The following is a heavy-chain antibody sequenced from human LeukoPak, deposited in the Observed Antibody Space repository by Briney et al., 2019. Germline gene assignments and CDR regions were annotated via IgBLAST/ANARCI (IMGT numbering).Heavy chain of an antibody. J-gene: IGHJ4*02. Sequence: GGSLRLSCAASGFAVSSNYTSWARQAPGKGLEWVSVIYSGGSTYYADSVKGRFTISRDNSKNTLYLQMNSLRAEDTAVYYCARDRGSSGHLYFDYWGQGTLVTVSS. CDR2: IYSGGST. D-gene: IGHD6-19*01. CDR3: ARDRGSSGHLYFDY. V-gene: IGHV3-53*01. CDR1: GFAVSSNY.